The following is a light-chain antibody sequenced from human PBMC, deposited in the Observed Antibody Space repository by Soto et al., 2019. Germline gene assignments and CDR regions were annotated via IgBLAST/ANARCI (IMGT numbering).Light chain of an antibody. CDR3: HQYYSIPLT. V-gene: IGKV4-1*01. CDR2: WAS. J-gene: IGKJ4*01. Sequence: DIAMTQSPDSLSVSLGERATINCKASRSLLHSSNNENHLAWYQQKPGQPPKLLIYWASTRESGVPDRFTGSVSETDFSLTISGLQAEDVAVYYCHQYYSIPLTFGGGTKVELK. CDR1: RSLLHSSNNENH.